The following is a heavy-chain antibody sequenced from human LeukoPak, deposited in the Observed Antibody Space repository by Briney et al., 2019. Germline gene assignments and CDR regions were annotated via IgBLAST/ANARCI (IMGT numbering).Heavy chain of an antibody. CDR3: ARDLSSIAARGPFGY. J-gene: IGHJ4*02. Sequence: PGGSLRLSCAASGFTFSDYYMSWIRQAPGKGLEWVSYISSSGSTIYYADSVKGRFTISRDNAKNSLYLQMNRLRAEYTAVYYCARDLSSIAARGPFGYWGQGTLVTVSS. CDR1: GFTFSDYY. V-gene: IGHV3-11*01. D-gene: IGHD6-6*01. CDR2: ISSSGSTI.